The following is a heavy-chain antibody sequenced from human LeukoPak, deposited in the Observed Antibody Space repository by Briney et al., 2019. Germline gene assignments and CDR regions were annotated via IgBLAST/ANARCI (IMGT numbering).Heavy chain of an antibody. J-gene: IGHJ3*02. D-gene: IGHD6-19*01. CDR3: ARHSTGWAHAFDI. Sequence: PSETLSLTCTVSGGSISSGSYYWGWIRQPPGKGLEWIGTIYNTDTTYSKPSLKSRATISLDTSKNQFSLKLSSVTAADTAVYYCARHSTGWAHAFDIWGQGTMVTVSS. CDR1: GGSISSGSYY. CDR2: IYNTDTT. V-gene: IGHV4-39*01.